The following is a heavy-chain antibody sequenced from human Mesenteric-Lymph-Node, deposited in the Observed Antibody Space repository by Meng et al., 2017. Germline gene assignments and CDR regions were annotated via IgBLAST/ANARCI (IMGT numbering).Heavy chain of an antibody. CDR1: G. J-gene: IGHJ1*01. CDR2: ISAYNGNT. V-gene: IGHV1-18*01. D-gene: IGHD4-17*01. CDR3: ERAYDYGAAEYFQH. Sequence: GGTWVRQAPGRGLEWMGWISAYNGNTNYAQKLQGKVTMTTDTSTSTAYMELRSLRSDDTDVYYCERAYDYGAAEYFQHWGQGTLVTVSS.